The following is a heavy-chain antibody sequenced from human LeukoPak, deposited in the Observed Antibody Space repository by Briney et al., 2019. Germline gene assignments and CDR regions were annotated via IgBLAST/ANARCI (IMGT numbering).Heavy chain of an antibody. J-gene: IGHJ4*02. CDR1: GFTFSSYT. D-gene: IGHD4-17*01. V-gene: IGHV3-30*14. CDR2: ISYDGSYT. Sequence: GRSLRLSCAASGFTFSSYTMHWVRQAPGMGLQWVAVISYDGSYTYYSDSVKVRFTISRDSSKNTLYLQMNNPTTDDTAVYYCARGTAVTALFDYWGQGTLVTVSS. CDR3: ARGTAVTALFDY.